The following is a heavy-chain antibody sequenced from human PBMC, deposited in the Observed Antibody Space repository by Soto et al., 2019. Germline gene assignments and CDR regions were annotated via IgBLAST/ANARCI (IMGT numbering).Heavy chain of an antibody. CDR1: GFPFSSYG. V-gene: IGHV3-30*18. CDR2: ISYDGSNK. J-gene: IGHJ4*02. D-gene: IGHD6-6*01. Sequence: PGGSLRLSCAASGFPFSSYGMHWVRQAPGKGLEWVAVISYDGSNKYYADSVKGRFTISRDNSKNTLYLQMNSLRAEDTAVYYCAKEAAPVHSDYSGQGTVVTVSS. CDR3: AKEAAPVHSDY.